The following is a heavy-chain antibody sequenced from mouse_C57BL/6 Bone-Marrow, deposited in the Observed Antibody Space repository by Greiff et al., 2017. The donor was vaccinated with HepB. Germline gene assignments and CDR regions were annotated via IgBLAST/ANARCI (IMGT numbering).Heavy chain of an antibody. D-gene: IGHD1-1*01. V-gene: IGHV1-69*01. CDR3: ARGYGSSY. J-gene: IGHJ2*01. CDR2: IDPSDSYT. Sequence: VQLQQPGAELVMPGASVKLSCKASGYTFTSYWMHWVKQRPGQGLEWIGEIDPSDSYTNYNQKFKGKSTLTVDKSSSTAYMQLSSLTSEDSAVSYCARGYGSSYWGQGTTLTVSS. CDR1: GYTFTSYW.